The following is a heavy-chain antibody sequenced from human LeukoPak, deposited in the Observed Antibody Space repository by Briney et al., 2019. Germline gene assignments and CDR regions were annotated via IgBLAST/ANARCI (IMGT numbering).Heavy chain of an antibody. CDR2: ISYDGSNK. J-gene: IGHJ4*02. V-gene: IGHV3-30*18. D-gene: IGHD6-13*01. CDR1: GFTFSSYG. CDR3: AKDRSSSYDY. Sequence: GGSLRLSCAASGFTFSSYGMHWVRQAPGKGLEWVAVISYDGSNKYYADSVKGRFTISRDNSKNTLYLQMNSLRAEDTAVYYCAKDRSSSYDYWGQGTLVTVSS.